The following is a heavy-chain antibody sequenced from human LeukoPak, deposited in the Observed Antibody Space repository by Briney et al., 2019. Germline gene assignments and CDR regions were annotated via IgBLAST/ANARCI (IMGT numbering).Heavy chain of an antibody. CDR1: GFNVSSNY. CDR3: AREILAPGKTHDY. Sequence: GGSLRLSCAASGFNVSSNYMSWVRQAPGKGLEWVSIIYSGDSPYYADSVKGRFTISRDNAKNTLFLQINSLRAEDTAVYYCAREILAPGKTHDYWGQGTLVTVSS. J-gene: IGHJ4*02. CDR2: IYSGDSP. V-gene: IGHV3-53*01.